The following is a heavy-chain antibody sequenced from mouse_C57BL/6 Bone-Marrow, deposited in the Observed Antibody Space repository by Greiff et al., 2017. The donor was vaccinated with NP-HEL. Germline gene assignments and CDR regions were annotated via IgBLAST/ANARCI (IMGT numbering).Heavy chain of an antibody. D-gene: IGHD2-4*01. CDR3: ARSLDYAWFAY. J-gene: IGHJ3*01. Sequence: QVQLKQPGAELVKPGASVKLSCKASGYTFTSYWMQWVKQRPGQGLEWIGEIDPSDSYTNYNQKFKGKATLTVDTSSSTAYMQLSSLTSEDSAVYYCARSLDYAWFAYWGQGTLVTVSA. V-gene: IGHV1-50*01. CDR1: GYTFTSYW. CDR2: IDPSDSYT.